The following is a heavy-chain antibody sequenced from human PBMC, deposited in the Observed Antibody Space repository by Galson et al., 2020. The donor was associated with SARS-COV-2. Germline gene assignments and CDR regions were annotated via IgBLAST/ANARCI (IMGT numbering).Heavy chain of an antibody. V-gene: IGHV4-39*01. CDR2: ISYSGST. Sequence: SQKPSPSCTFSDGSISTSSDSWGWIRQPPVKGLERLATISYSGSTYYNPSLKSRVMISVDKSKNQFSLRMSSVTAADTAVYYCARRKYYNYYMDVWGKGTTVTISS. CDR3: ARRKYYNYYMDV. J-gene: IGHJ6*03. CDR1: DGSISTSSDS.